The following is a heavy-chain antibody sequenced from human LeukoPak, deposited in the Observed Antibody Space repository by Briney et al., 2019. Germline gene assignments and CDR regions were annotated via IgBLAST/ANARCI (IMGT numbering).Heavy chain of an antibody. D-gene: IGHD1-1*01. V-gene: IGHV4-59*08. CDR1: GSSISSYY. CDR2: IYYDGST. J-gene: IGHJ4*02. CDR3: ARHPRGSNNWSYYFDY. Sequence: NPSETLSLTCTVSGSSISSYYWTWLRQPPEKGLEWIGYIYYDGSTNYNPSLTRRVIISIDRSKNHFSLKLNSVIAADTAVYYCARHPRGSNNWSYYFDYWGQGALVTVSS.